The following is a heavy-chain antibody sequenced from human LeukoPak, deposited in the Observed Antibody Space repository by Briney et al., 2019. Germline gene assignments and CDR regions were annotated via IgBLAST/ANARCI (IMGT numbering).Heavy chain of an antibody. CDR3: ASGYRSGYHY. D-gene: IGHD2-8*02. CDR2: ISYRADTP. V-gene: IGHV3-11*01. J-gene: IGHJ4*02. Sequence: PGGSLRLSCVASGFTFSDFFMSWLRQAPGKGLEWISFISYRADTPYYADSVKGRFTISRDNAKNSVFLQMNSLRVEDTAVYYCASGYRSGYHYWGQGTLVSVSS. CDR1: GFTFSDFF.